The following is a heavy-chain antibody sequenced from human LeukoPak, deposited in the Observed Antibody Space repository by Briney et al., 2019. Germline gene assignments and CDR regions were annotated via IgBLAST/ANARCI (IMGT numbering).Heavy chain of an antibody. V-gene: IGHV3-48*02. Sequence: DSVKGRFTISRDNAKNSLYLQMNSLRDEDTAVFYCARGVTTILSPSNYWGQGALVTVSS. CDR3: ARGVTTILSPSNY. J-gene: IGHJ4*02. D-gene: IGHD4-17*01.